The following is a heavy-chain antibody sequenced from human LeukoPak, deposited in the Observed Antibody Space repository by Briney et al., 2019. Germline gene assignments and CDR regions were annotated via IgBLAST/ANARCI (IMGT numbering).Heavy chain of an antibody. CDR3: AKGEYSSSSGYYYYMDV. CDR2: ISGSGGST. J-gene: IGHJ6*03. Sequence: GGSLRLSCAASGFTFSSYAMSWVRQAPGKGLEWVSAISGSGGSTYYADSVKGRFTISRDNSKNTLYLQMNSLRAEDTAVYYCAKGEYSSSSGYYYYMDVWGKGTTVTASS. V-gene: IGHV3-23*01. CDR1: GFTFSSYA. D-gene: IGHD6-6*01.